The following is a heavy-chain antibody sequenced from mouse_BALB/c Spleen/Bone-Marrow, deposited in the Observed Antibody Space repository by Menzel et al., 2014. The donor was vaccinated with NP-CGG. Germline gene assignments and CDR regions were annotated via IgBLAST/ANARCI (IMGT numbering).Heavy chain of an antibody. CDR3: ARDENVGIYWYFDV. V-gene: IGHV7-3*02. CDR2: IRNKAKGYTT. Sequence: EVKVVESGGGLVQPGGSLRLPCETSGFTFTDYYMSWVRQPPGKALEWLGFIRNKAKGYTTDYSASVKGRFTISRDNSQSISYLQMNTLRAEDSATYYCARDENVGIYWYFDVWGAGTTVTVSS. CDR1: GFTFTDYY. J-gene: IGHJ1*01.